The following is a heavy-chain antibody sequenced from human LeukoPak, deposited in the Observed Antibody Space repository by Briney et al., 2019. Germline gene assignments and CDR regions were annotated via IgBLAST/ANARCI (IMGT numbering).Heavy chain of an antibody. J-gene: IGHJ6*02. Sequence: SETLSLTCTVSGGSISSGDYYWSWIRQPPGKGLEWIGYIYYSGSTYYNPSLKSRVTISVDTSKNQFSLKLSSVTAADTAVYYCARGYYYDCSGYRGLPYYYYYGMDVWGQGTTVTVSS. CDR2: IYYSGST. CDR3: ARGYYYDCSGYRGLPYYYYYGMDV. D-gene: IGHD3-22*01. CDR1: GGSISSGDYY. V-gene: IGHV4-30-4*01.